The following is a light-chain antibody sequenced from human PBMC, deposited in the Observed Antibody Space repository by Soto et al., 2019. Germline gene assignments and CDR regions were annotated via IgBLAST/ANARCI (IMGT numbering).Light chain of an antibody. CDR1: SSNSGAHYD. V-gene: IGLV1-40*01. J-gene: IGLJ1*01. CDR2: GNS. CDR3: AAWDDSLSGYV. Sequence: QSVLTPQPSVSGAPGQRFTISCTGSSSNSGAHYDVHWYQQLPGTAPKLLLDGNSNRPSGVPDRFSGSKSGNSASLAITGLQAEDEADYYCAAWDDSLSGYVFGTGTKVTVL.